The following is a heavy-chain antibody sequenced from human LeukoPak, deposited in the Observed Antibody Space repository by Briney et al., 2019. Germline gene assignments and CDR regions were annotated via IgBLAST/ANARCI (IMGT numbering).Heavy chain of an antibody. D-gene: IGHD3-22*01. Sequence: ASVEVSCKASGYTFTGYYMRGVRQAPGQGLEWMGRINPNSGGANYAQKFQGRVTITRDTSISTAYMELSRLRSDDTAVYHCARDRVEDYYDSNGGPEGAFDIWGQGTMVTVSS. CDR3: ARDRVEDYYDSNGGPEGAFDI. V-gene: IGHV1-2*06. J-gene: IGHJ3*02. CDR2: INPNSGGA. CDR1: GYTFTGYY.